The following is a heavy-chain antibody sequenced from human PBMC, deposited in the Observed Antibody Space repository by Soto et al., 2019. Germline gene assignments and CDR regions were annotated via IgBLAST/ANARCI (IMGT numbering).Heavy chain of an antibody. Sequence: PSETLSLTCAVSRAPIPSNNWWAWLRRSPGKGLEWIGEIHHSETTNYNSSLYSRVSISVDKSKNQFSRKLNSVTAADSGDYYCARMSYYDSTGYYNLDVWGPGTTVNVSS. J-gene: IGHJ6*02. V-gene: IGHV4-4*02. D-gene: IGHD3-22*01. CDR1: RAPIPSNNW. CDR2: IHHSETT. CDR3: ARMSYYDSTGYYNLDV.